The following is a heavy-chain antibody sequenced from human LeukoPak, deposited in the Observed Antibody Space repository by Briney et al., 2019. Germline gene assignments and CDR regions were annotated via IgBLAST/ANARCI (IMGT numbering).Heavy chain of an antibody. V-gene: IGHV3-15*01. CDR1: GFTFINAW. CDR2: IKSKTDGGTT. J-gene: IGHJ3*02. D-gene: IGHD2-15*01. CDR3: TTRPYCSGGSCYLAAFDI. Sequence: GGSLRLSCAASGFTFINAWMSWVRQAPGKGLEWGGRIKSKTDGGTTDYAAPAKGRFTISRDESKNTLYLQLNSLKTEDTAVYYCTTRPYCSGGSCYLAAFDIWGQGTMVTVSS.